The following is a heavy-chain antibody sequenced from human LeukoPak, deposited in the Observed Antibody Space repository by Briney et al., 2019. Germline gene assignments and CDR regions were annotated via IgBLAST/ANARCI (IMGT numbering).Heavy chain of an antibody. CDR3: ARGPYDSSGPWAL. V-gene: IGHV3-21*01. J-gene: IGHJ4*02. Sequence: PGGSLRLSCAASGFTFSTYSMNWVRQAPGKGLEWVSSISSSSNYIYYADSVKGRFTISRDNAKNSLYLQMNSLRAEDTAVYYCARGPYDSSGPWALWGQGTLVTVSS. CDR1: GFTFSTYS. D-gene: IGHD3-22*01. CDR2: ISSSSNYI.